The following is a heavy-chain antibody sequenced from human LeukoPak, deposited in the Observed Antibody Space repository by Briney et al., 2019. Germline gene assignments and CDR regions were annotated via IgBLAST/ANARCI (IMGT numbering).Heavy chain of an antibody. V-gene: IGHV4-38-2*02. D-gene: IGHD1-1*01. J-gene: IGHJ4*02. Sequence: SETLSLTCTVSGYSISSGYYWSWIRQPPGKGLEWIGDFSHSGSTNYNPSFKSQVTISVDTSNNQSSLKLSSVTASDTAVYYCARSRVRTPALWDFDYWGQGTLVTVSS. CDR3: ARSRVRTPALWDFDY. CDR2: FSHSGST. CDR1: GYSISSGYY.